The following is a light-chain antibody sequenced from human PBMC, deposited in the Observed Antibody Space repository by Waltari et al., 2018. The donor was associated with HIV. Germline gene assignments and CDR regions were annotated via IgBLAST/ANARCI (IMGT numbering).Light chain of an antibody. CDR1: QSVSTN. V-gene: IGKV3-15*01. Sequence: EVVMTQSPAALSVSPGERATLSCRASQSVSTNLAWYQQQSGQGPRLLIYGASTRATGIQARFSGSGSGTEFTLTISSLQSEDFAVYFCQQYDDWPPITFGQGTRLEIK. J-gene: IGKJ5*01. CDR2: GAS. CDR3: QQYDDWPPIT.